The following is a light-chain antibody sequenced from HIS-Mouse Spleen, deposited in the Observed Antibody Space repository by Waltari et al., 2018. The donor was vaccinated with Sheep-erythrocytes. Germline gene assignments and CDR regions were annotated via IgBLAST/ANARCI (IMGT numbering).Light chain of an antibody. CDR1: SSDVGGYNY. J-gene: IGLJ3*02. CDR2: EVS. CDR3: SSYAGSNNWV. Sequence: QSALTQPPSASGSPGQSVTISGTGPSSDVGGYNYVSWYQQHPGKAPKLMIYEVSKRPSGVPDRFSGSKSGNTASLTVSGLQAEDEADYYCSSYAGSNNWVFGGGTKLTVL. V-gene: IGLV2-8*01.